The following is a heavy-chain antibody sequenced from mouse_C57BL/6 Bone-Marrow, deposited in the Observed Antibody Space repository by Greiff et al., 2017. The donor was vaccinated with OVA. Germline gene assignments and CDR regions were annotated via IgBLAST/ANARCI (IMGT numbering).Heavy chain of an antibody. CDR2: IHPNSGST. CDR3: ASPYYYGSSYRWFAY. V-gene: IGHV1-64*01. Sequence: LQPGAELVKPGASVKLSCKASGYTFTSYWMHWVKQRPGQGLEWIGMIHPNSGSTNYNEKFKSKATLTVDKSSSTAYMQLSSLTSEDSAVYYCASPYYYGSSYRWFAYWGQGTLVTVSA. D-gene: IGHD1-1*01. J-gene: IGHJ3*01. CDR1: GYTFTSYW.